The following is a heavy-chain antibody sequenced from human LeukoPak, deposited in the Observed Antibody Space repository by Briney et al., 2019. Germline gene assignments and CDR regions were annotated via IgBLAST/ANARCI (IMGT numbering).Heavy chain of an antibody. CDR1: GFTFSSYA. V-gene: IGHV3-21*01. Sequence: PGGSLRLSCAGSGFTFSSYAMNWVRQAPGKGLEWVSSISTSSSYIYYADSVKGRFTSSRDNAKNSLYLQMNSLRAEGMAVYYCARSSGWLQDYWGQGTLVTVSS. CDR2: ISTSSSYI. CDR3: ARSSGWLQDY. D-gene: IGHD5-24*01. J-gene: IGHJ4*02.